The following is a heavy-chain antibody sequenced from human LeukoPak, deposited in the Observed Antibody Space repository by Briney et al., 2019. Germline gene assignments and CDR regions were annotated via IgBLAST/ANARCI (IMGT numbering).Heavy chain of an antibody. CDR1: GFTFSSYA. Sequence: GGSLRLSCAASGFTFSSYAMSWVRQAPGKGLEWVSAISGSGGSTYYADSVKGRFTISRDNPKNTLYLQMNSLRAEDTAVYYCAKDWQYYYDSSGYSDYWGQGTLVTVSS. D-gene: IGHD3-22*01. CDR3: AKDWQYYYDSSGYSDY. J-gene: IGHJ4*02. CDR2: ISGSGGST. V-gene: IGHV3-23*01.